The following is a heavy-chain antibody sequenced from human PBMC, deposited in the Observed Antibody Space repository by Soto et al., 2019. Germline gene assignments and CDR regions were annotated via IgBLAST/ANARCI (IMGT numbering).Heavy chain of an antibody. CDR1: GFTFSSYA. J-gene: IGHJ4*02. V-gene: IGHV3-23*01. D-gene: IGHD3-3*01. CDR2: ISGSGGST. Sequence: EVQLLESGGGLVQPGGSLRLSCAASGFTFSSYAMSWVRQAPGKGLEWVSTISGSGGSTYYADSVKGRLTISRDNSKNTLYLQMNSLRAEDTAVYYCAKATLTYYGFWSGSNTFDYWGQGTLFTVSS. CDR3: AKATLTYYGFWSGSNTFDY.